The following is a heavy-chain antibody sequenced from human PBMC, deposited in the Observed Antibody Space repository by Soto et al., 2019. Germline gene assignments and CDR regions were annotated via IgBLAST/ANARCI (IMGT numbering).Heavy chain of an antibody. CDR3: ARVSSSNVVVPDSGLDV. J-gene: IGHJ6*02. Sequence: QVQRVQSGVEVKKPGASVKVSCKASGYTFISHGISWVRQAPGQGLEWMGWISGKNGNTNYAQKLQRRVTLTTDTSTSTAYMELRSLRSDNTAVYYCARVSSSNVVVPDSGLDVWGQGTTVTVSS. V-gene: IGHV1-18*04. D-gene: IGHD2-15*01. CDR1: GYTFISHG. CDR2: ISGKNGNT.